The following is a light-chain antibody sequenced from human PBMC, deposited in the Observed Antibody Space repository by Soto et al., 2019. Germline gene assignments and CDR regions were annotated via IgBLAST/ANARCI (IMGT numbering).Light chain of an antibody. CDR1: QYVGNQ. CDR2: DAS. Sequence: EIVLTQSPVTLSLSPGERATLSCRASQYVGNQLAWYQQKPGQAPRLLIYDASRRVTGIPARFSGGGSGTDFTLTLSSLEPEDFAVYYCQQRADSTTFGQGTRLEIK. V-gene: IGKV3-11*01. J-gene: IGKJ5*01. CDR3: QQRADSTT.